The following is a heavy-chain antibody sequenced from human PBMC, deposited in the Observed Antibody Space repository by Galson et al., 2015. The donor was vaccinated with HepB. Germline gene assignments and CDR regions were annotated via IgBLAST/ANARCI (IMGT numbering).Heavy chain of an antibody. CDR1: GFTFSSYS. CDR3: ARDRGSYYDFWSGPTHYYGMDV. V-gene: IGHV3-21*01. D-gene: IGHD3-3*01. CDR2: ISSSSSYI. J-gene: IGHJ6*02. Sequence: SLRLSCAASGFTFSSYSMNWVRQAPGKGPEWVSSISSSSSYIYYADSVKGRFTISRDNAKNSLYLQINSLRAEDTAVYYCARDRGSYYDFWSGPTHYYGMDVWGQGTTVTVSS.